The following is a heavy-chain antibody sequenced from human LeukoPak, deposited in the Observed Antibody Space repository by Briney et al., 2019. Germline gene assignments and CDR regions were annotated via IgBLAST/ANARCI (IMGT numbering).Heavy chain of an antibody. V-gene: IGHV4-59*02. D-gene: IGHD3-9*01. Sequence: PSETLSLTCTVSGDSVSGYYWNWIRQPPGKGLEWIGYIFSSGSTDYNPSLKSRVTISVDTSKNQFSLKLSSVTAADTAVYYCARGVLVRPYYDILTGYYLTFDYWGQGTLVTVSS. CDR1: GDSVSGYY. J-gene: IGHJ4*02. CDR3: ARGVLVRPYYDILTGYYLTFDY. CDR2: IFSSGST.